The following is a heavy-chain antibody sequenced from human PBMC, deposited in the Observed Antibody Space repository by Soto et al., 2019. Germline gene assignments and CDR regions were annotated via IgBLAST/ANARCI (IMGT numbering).Heavy chain of an antibody. D-gene: IGHD4-17*01. V-gene: IGHV3-21*01. CDR1: GFTFSDYS. CDR2: ISSTSTFI. J-gene: IGHJ4*02. Sequence: XGSLRLSCAAAGFTFSDYSVNWVRQAPGKGLEWVSSISSTSTFIYYADSVRGRFTISRDNAKNSLYLQMNSLRAEDTAAYYCTRVYGDYGTLSDYWGRGPLVTVSS. CDR3: TRVYGDYGTLSDY.